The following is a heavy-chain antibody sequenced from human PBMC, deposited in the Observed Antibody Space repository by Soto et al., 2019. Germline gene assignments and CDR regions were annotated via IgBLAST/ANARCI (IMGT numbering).Heavy chain of an antibody. CDR2: ISYDGSNK. CDR3: ARGSITMIVVVDWLPNDAFDI. Sequence: QVQLVESGGGVVQPGRSLRLSCAASGFTFSSYAMHWVRQAPGKGLEWVAVISYDGSNKYYADSVKGRFTISRDNSKNTLYLQMNSLRAEDTAVYYCARGSITMIVVVDWLPNDAFDIWGQGTMVTVSS. J-gene: IGHJ3*02. CDR1: GFTFSSYA. V-gene: IGHV3-30-3*01. D-gene: IGHD3-22*01.